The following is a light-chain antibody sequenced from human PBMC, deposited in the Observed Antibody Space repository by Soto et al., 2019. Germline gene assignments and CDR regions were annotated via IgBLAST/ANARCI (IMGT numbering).Light chain of an antibody. Sequence: QSVLTQSPSASGSPGQSVTISCTGTSSDVGDYNYVSWYQHHPGKAPKLMIYEVSKRPSGVPDRFSGSKSGNTASLTVSGLQADDEADYYCSSYAGSNNFVVFGGGTKLTVL. V-gene: IGLV2-8*01. CDR3: SSYAGSNNFVV. J-gene: IGLJ2*01. CDR1: SSDVGDYNY. CDR2: EVS.